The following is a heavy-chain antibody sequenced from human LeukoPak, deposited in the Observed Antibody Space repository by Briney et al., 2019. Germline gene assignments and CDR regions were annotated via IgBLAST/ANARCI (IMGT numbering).Heavy chain of an antibody. D-gene: IGHD4-17*01. CDR3: ARDRKAAVTYPDY. V-gene: IGHV3-48*03. J-gene: IGHJ4*02. CDR1: GFTFSSYE. CDR2: ISTSGSTK. Sequence: PGGSLRLSCAASGFTFSSYEMNWVRQAPGKGLEWVSYISTSGSTKYYADSVKGRFTISRDNAKNSLYLQMNSLRAEDTAVYYCARDRKAAVTYPDYWGQGTLVTVSS.